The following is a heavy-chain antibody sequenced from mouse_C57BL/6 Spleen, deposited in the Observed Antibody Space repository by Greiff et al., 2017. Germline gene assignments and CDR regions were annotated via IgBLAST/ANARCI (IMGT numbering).Heavy chain of an antibody. V-gene: IGHV5-17*01. J-gene: IGHJ1*03. D-gene: IGHD1-1*01. Sequence: GFTFSDYGMQWVRQAPEKGLEWVAYISSGSSTIYYADTVKGRFTISRDNAKNTLFLQMTSLRSEDTAMYYCAMPGSSYGYFDVWGTGTTVTVSS. CDR2: ISSGSSTI. CDR1: GFTFSDYG. CDR3: AMPGSSYGYFDV.